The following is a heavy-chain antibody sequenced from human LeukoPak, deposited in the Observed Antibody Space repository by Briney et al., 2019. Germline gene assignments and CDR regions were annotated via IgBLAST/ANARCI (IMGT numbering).Heavy chain of an antibody. V-gene: IGHV3-23*01. D-gene: IGHD1-26*01. CDR3: AKDRSIGTYYTFDH. Sequence: PGGSLRLSCAASGFTFSSHGMNWVRQAPGKGLEWVSGISPSGGITYYTDSVKGRFTVSGDNSKNTVYLQMSSLTAADTAVYYCAKDRSIGTYYTFDHWGQGTLVTVSS. CDR2: ISPSGGIT. CDR1: GFTFSSHG. J-gene: IGHJ4*02.